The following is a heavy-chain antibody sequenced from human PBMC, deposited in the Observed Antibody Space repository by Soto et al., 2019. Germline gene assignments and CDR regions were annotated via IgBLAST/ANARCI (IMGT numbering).Heavy chain of an antibody. CDR2: LSTTGNTV. D-gene: IGHD5-18*01. Sequence: GGSLRLSCTASGFAFSASNMAWVRQAPGKGPDWVASLSTTGNTVYYTDAVRGRFTISRENSRDTLYLQMNSLRAEDTAIYYCATRGNTYGHRPFDYWSQGTQVPVSS. J-gene: IGHJ4*02. V-gene: IGHV3-23*01. CDR3: ATRGNTYGHRPFDY. CDR1: GFAFSASN.